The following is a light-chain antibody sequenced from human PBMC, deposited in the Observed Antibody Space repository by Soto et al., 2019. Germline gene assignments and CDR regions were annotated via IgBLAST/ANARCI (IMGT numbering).Light chain of an antibody. CDR2: KAS. Sequence: DIQMTQSPSTLSASVGDRVTMTFRASQSISSWLAWHQQKAGKAPKLLIYKASSLESGVPSRFSGSGSGTEFTLTISSLQPDDFATYYCQQYSSYSAYTFGQGTKLEIK. V-gene: IGKV1-5*03. CDR1: QSISSW. CDR3: QQYSSYSAYT. J-gene: IGKJ2*01.